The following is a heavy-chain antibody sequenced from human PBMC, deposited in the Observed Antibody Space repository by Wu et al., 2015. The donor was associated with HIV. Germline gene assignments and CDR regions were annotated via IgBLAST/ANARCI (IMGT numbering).Heavy chain of an antibody. D-gene: IGHD2-8*01. CDR1: GDTFNFYA. V-gene: IGHV1-2*02. CDR2: INSNRGGT. Sequence: QVHLVQSGAEVKKPGSSVKVSCKTSGDTFNFYALNWVRQAPGQGLEWLGWINSNRGGTKYAQRFQGRVIMTRDTAVSTAYMELSSLRSDDTAVYYCARLQSLHGLYSNADLWGQGTLVTVSS. J-gene: IGHJ5*02. CDR3: ARLQSLHGLYSNADL.